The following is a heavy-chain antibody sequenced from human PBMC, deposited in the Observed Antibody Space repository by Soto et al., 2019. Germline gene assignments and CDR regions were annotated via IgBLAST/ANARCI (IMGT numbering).Heavy chain of an antibody. Sequence: GASVKGSCKVSGYTLTELSMHWVRQAPGKGLEWMGGFDPEDGETIYAQKFQGRVTMTEDTSTDTAYMELSSLRSEDTAVYYCATAPIWFGTSPGFDYWGQGTLVTGSS. J-gene: IGHJ4*02. D-gene: IGHD3-10*01. V-gene: IGHV1-24*01. CDR2: FDPEDGET. CDR1: GYTLTELS. CDR3: ATAPIWFGTSPGFDY.